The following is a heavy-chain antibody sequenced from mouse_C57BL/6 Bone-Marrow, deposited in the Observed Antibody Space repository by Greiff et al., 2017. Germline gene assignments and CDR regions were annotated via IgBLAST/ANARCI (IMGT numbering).Heavy chain of an antibody. J-gene: IGHJ2*01. V-gene: IGHV1-64*01. CDR1: GYTFTSYW. CDR2: IHPNSGST. CDR3: ARVWLRYYFDY. D-gene: IGHD2-2*01. Sequence: QVQLQQPGAELVKPGASVKLSCKASGYTFTSYWMPWVKQRPGQGLEWIGMIHPNSGSTNYNEKFKSKATLTVDKSSSTAYMQLSSLTSEDSAVYYCARVWLRYYFDYWGQGTTLTVSS.